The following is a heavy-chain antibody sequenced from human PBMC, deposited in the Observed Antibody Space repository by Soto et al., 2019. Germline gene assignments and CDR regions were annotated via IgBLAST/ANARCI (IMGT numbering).Heavy chain of an antibody. D-gene: IGHD3-3*01. CDR2: IKQDGSEK. CDR3: ARDPPRFYDFWSGYHDAFDI. V-gene: IGHV3-7*01. Sequence: GGSLRLSCAASGFTFSSYWMSWVRQAPGKGLEWVANIKQDGSEKYYVDSVKGRFTISRDNAKNSLYLQMNSLRAEDTAVYYCARDPPRFYDFWSGYHDAFDIWGQGTMVTVSS. J-gene: IGHJ3*02. CDR1: GFTFSSYW.